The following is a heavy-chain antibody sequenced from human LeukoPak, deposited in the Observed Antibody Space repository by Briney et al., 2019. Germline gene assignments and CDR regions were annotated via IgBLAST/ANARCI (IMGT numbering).Heavy chain of an antibody. D-gene: IGHD6-19*01. Sequence: GGSLRLSCAASGFTFSSFEMKWVRQAPGKGLEWVSYISSGGSTIYYADSVKGRFTISRDNSKNTLYLQLNSLRAEDTAVYYCAKDGPFDSSGWSEVGWFDPWGQGTLVTVSS. CDR2: ISSGGSTI. CDR3: AKDGPFDSSGWSEVGWFDP. J-gene: IGHJ5*02. CDR1: GFTFSSFE. V-gene: IGHV3-48*03.